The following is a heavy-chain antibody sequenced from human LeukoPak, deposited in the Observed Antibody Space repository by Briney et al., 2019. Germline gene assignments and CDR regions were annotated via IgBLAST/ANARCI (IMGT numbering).Heavy chain of an antibody. J-gene: IGHJ3*02. D-gene: IGHD3-22*01. CDR1: GGSISSYY. CDR2: IYYSGST. V-gene: IGHV4-59*01. CDR3: AREENYYDSSGYYDDAFDI. Sequence: SETLSLTCTVSGGSISSYYWSWIRQPPGKGLEWIGYIYYSGSTNYNPSLKSRVTISVDTSKNQFSLKLSSVTAADTAVYYCAREENYYDSSGYYDDAFDIWGQGTMVTVSS.